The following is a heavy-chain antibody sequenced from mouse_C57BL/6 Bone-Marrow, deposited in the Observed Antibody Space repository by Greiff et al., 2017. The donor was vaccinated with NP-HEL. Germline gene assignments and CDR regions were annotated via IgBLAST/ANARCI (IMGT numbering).Heavy chain of an antibody. J-gene: IGHJ4*01. CDR3: VRHSYYGAMDY. CDR2: IRSKSNNYAT. Sequence: GGGLVQPKGSLKLSCAASGFSFNTYAMNWVRQAPGKGLEWVARIRSKSNNYATYYADSVKDRFTISRDDSESMLYLQMNNLKTEDTAMYYCVRHSYYGAMDYWGQGTSVTVSS. D-gene: IGHD1-1*01. CDR1: GFSFNTYA. V-gene: IGHV10-1*01.